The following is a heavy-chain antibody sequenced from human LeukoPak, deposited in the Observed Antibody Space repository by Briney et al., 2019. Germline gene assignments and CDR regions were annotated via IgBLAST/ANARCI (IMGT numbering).Heavy chain of an antibody. Sequence: GGSLRLSCAASGFTFSSYGMHWVRQAPGKGLEWEAVISYDGSNKYYADSVKGRFTISRDNSKNTLYLQMNSLRAEDTAVYYCAKESYGDLYFDYWGQGTLVTVSS. CDR3: AKESYGDLYFDY. CDR2: ISYDGSNK. V-gene: IGHV3-30*18. J-gene: IGHJ4*02. CDR1: GFTFSSYG. D-gene: IGHD4-17*01.